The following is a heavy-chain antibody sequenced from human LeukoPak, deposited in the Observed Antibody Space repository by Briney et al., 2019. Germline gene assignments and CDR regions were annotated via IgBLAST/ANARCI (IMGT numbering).Heavy chain of an antibody. CDR3: ARDLGAHRGCDLDY. J-gene: IGHJ4*02. Sequence: PGGSLRLSCAASGFTFSSYWMSWVRQAPGKGLEWVAIIKQDGSEKYYVDSVKGRFTISRDNAKNSLYLQMSSLRAEDTAVYYCARDLGAHRGCDLDYWGQGTLVTVSS. CDR1: GFTFSSYW. V-gene: IGHV3-7*01. D-gene: IGHD5-12*01. CDR2: IKQDGSEK.